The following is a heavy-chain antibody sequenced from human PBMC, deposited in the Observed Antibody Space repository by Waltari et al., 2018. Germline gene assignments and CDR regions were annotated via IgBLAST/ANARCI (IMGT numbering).Heavy chain of an antibody. CDR1: GGPFGGYG. V-gene: IGHV1-69*12. CDR3: ATHKLGIGQHYYHMGA. CDR2: IIPIFGLP. J-gene: IGHJ6*03. D-gene: IGHD6-13*01. Sequence: VQLVQSGAEVRTPGSSVKVSCKASGGPFGGYGISWVRLVPGQRLEWLGVIIPIFGLPDYSQKFQDRLTITADESTSTAYMELSSLTSEDTAIYFCATHKLGIGQHYYHMGAWGKGTTVTISS.